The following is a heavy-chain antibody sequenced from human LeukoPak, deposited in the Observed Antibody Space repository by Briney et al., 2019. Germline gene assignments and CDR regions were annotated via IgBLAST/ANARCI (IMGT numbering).Heavy chain of an antibody. J-gene: IGHJ4*02. CDR3: AKNKDYDSSGYYWRPFDY. D-gene: IGHD3-22*01. V-gene: IGHV3-23*01. CDR2: ISGGGLNT. CDR1: GFTFSNYA. Sequence: GGSLRLSCAASGFTFSNYAMSWVRQAPGKGLEWVSAISGGGLNTYYADSVKGRFTISRDNSKNTLYLQMNTLRAEDTAVYFCAKNKDYDSSGYYWRPFDYWGQGTLVTVSS.